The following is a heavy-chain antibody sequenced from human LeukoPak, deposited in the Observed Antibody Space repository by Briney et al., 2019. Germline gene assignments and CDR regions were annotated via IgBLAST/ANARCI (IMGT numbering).Heavy chain of an antibody. J-gene: IGHJ2*01. V-gene: IGHV4-59*08. Sequence: SETLSLTCTVSGGSISSHYWSWIRQPPGKGLEWIGYIYYSGSTNYNPSLKSRVTISVDTSKNQFSLKLSSVTAADTAVYYCARHSGDSSGYYYEYFDLWGRGTLVTVSS. CDR2: IYYSGST. CDR1: GGSISSHY. CDR3: ARHSGDSSGYYYEYFDL. D-gene: IGHD3-22*01.